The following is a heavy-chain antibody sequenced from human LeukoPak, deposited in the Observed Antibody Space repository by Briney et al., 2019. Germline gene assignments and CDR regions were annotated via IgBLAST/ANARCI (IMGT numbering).Heavy chain of an antibody. V-gene: IGHV3-30*04. CDR2: ISYDGSNK. J-gene: IGHJ4*02. CDR3: ARQSAMVRGVIL. Sequence: GRSLRLSCAASGFTFSSYAMHWVRQAPGKGLEWVAVISYDGSNKYYADSVKGRFTISRDNSKNTLYLQMNSLRAEDTAVYYCARQSAMVRGVILWGQGTLVTVSS. D-gene: IGHD3-10*01. CDR1: GFTFSSYA.